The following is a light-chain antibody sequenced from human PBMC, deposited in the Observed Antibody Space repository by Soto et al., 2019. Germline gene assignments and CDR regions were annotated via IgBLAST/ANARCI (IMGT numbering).Light chain of an antibody. CDR2: ANN. V-gene: IGLV1-40*01. CDR3: QSYDNSLSGSWV. J-gene: IGLJ3*02. Sequence: QAVLTQPPLVSGAPGQGGTSSCTGSSSNLGAGYDVHLYQQLPGAAPKLLIYANNKRPSGVLDRFSGSKSGTSASLAITGLQAEDEADYYCQSYDNSLSGSWVFGGGTKVTVL. CDR1: SSNLGAGYD.